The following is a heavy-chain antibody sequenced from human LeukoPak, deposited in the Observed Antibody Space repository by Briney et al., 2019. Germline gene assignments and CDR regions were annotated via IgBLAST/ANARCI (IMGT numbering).Heavy chain of an antibody. CDR2: IYYSGST. D-gene: IGHD1-26*01. J-gene: IGHJ5*02. V-gene: IGHV4-30-4*01. CDR1: GGSISSGDYY. Sequence: SQTLSLTCTVSGGSISSGDYYWSWIRQPPGKGLEWIGYIYYSGSTYYNPSLKSRVTISVDTSKNQFSLKLSSVTAADTAAYYCARDKTLVGATGYNWFDPWGQGTLVTVSS. CDR3: ARDKTLVGATGYNWFDP.